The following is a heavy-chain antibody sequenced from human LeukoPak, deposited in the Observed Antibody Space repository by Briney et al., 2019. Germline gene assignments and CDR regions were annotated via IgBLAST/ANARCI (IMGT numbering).Heavy chain of an antibody. D-gene: IGHD3-3*02. CDR2: SEGDDTTT. Sequence: PGGSLRLSCAASGFSAGNYWMHWVRQAPGKGLVWVSRSEGDDTTTTYADSVKGRFTVSRDNAKNTVYLQMNSLRVEDTAVYYCAKLDWFDPWGQGTLVTVSP. V-gene: IGHV3-74*03. J-gene: IGHJ5*02. CDR3: AKLDWFDP. CDR1: GFSAGNYW.